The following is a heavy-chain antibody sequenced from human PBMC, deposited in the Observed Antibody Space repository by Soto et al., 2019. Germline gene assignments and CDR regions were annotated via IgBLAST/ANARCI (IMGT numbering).Heavy chain of an antibody. V-gene: IGHV1-46*01. D-gene: IGHD6-13*01. CDR2: INPSGGST. Sequence: ASVKVSCKASGYTFTSYYMHWVRQAPGQGLEWMGIINPSGGSTSYAQKFQGRVTMTRDASTSTVYMELSSLRSEDTAVYYCARDLIAAATSYYYYYGMDVWGQGTTVTVSS. J-gene: IGHJ6*02. CDR3: ARDLIAAATSYYYYYGMDV. CDR1: GYTFTSYY.